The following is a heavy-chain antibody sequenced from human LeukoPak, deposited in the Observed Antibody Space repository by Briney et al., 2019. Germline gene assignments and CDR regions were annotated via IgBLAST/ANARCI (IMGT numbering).Heavy chain of an antibody. CDR3: ARARRSGQQSYYFDY. V-gene: IGHV3-64*02. D-gene: IGHD6-19*01. CDR2: LRSDGATT. Sequence: GGSLRLSCAASGFTFRSFAMHWVRQTPGKGLEYVSALRSDGATTYYADSVKGRFIISRDNSKNTVYLQMGSLRSEDTGVYYCARARRSGQQSYYFDYWGQGTSVIVSS. J-gene: IGHJ4*02. CDR1: GFTFRSFA.